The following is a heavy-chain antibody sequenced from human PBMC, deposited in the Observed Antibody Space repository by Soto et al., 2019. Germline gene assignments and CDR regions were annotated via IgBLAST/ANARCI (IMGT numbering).Heavy chain of an antibody. CDR1: GFTVSSNY. Sequence: PGGSLRLSCAASGFTVSSNYMSWVRRAPGKGLEWVSVIYSGGSTYYADSVKGRFTISRDNSKNTLYLQMNSLRAEDTAVYYCARDRRGGSGSYYSYYYYGMDVWGQGTTVTVSS. J-gene: IGHJ6*02. CDR2: IYSGGST. V-gene: IGHV3-53*01. CDR3: ARDRRGGSGSYYSYYYYGMDV. D-gene: IGHD3-10*01.